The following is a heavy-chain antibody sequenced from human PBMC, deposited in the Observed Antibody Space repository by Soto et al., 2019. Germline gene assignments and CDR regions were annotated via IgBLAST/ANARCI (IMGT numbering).Heavy chain of an antibody. CDR2: IYHRGIT. Sequence: PSETPSLTRTVPGASLGREENYLSLGRQPLGEGLEYIAYIYHRGITDYNPTLKSRVSISVDTSKNHFSLSLTSVTAADTAVYYCARVQRDSAMGHFDYWGQGILVTVSS. CDR3: ARVQRDSAMGHFDY. CDR1: GASLGREENY. V-gene: IGHV4-30-4*01. D-gene: IGHD5-18*01. J-gene: IGHJ4*02.